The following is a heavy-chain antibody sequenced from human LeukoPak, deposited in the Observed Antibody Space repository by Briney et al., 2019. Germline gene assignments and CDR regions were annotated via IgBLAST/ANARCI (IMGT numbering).Heavy chain of an antibody. CDR2: IYYSGST. V-gene: IGHV4-59*08. CDR3: VRSIVGATSFDY. CDR1: GGSISSYY. D-gene: IGHD1-26*01. Sequence: KPSETLSLTCTVSGGSISSYYWSWIRQPPGKGLEWIGYIYYSGSTNYNPSLKSRVTISVDTSKNQFSLKLSSVTAADTAVYYCVRSIVGATSFDYWGQGTLVTVSS. J-gene: IGHJ4*02.